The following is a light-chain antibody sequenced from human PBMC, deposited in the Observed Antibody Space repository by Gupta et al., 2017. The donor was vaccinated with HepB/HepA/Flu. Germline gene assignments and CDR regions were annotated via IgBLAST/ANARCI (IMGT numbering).Light chain of an antibody. V-gene: IGLV6-57*03. J-gene: IGLJ3*02. Sequence: NFMLTQPHSVSESPGKTVTISCTRSSGSIARNYVQWPHQRPGSAPTIVIYEDRQRPSGVPDRFSGSIDSSSNSAHLSISGLKTEDEGDYYCQASDSAMGVFGGGTKPTVL. CDR1: SGSIARNY. CDR2: EDR. CDR3: QASDSAMGV.